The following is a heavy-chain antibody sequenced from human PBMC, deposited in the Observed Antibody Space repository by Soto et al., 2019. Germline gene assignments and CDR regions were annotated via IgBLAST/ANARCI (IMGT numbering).Heavy chain of an antibody. Sequence: SETLSLTCTVSDGSISSSSYYWGWIRQPPGKGLEWIGSIYYSGSTYYNPSLKSRVTISVDTSKNQFSLKLSSVTAADTAVYYCARRRYYVSSGYYYLGYYYGMDVWGQGTTVTVSS. CDR3: ARRRYYVSSGYYYLGYYYGMDV. CDR1: DGSISSSSYY. D-gene: IGHD3-22*01. V-gene: IGHV4-39*01. J-gene: IGHJ6*02. CDR2: IYYSGST.